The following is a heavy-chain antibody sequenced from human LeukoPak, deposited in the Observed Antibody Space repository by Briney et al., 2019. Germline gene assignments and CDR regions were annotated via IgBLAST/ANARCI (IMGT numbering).Heavy chain of an antibody. Sequence: SETLSLTCTVSGYSLSSGYYWGWIRQPPGKGLEWIGSIYHSGSTYSNPSLKSRVTISVDTSKNQFSLKLSSVTAADTAVYYCAREPKPPAGGQLGIFDSWGQGALVTVSS. D-gene: IGHD7-27*01. CDR1: GYSLSSGYY. CDR3: AREPKPPAGGQLGIFDS. V-gene: IGHV4-38-2*02. CDR2: IYHSGST. J-gene: IGHJ4*02.